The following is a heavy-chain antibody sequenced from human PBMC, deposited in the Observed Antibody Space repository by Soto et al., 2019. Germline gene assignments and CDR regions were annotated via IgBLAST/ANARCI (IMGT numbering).Heavy chain of an antibody. D-gene: IGHD2-15*01. CDR3: AREKVVVVAATRSMDYYYMDV. CDR1: GFTFSNAW. V-gene: IGHV3-48*01. CDR2: ISSSSSTI. Sequence: GGSLRLSCAASGFTFSNAWMNWVRQAPGKGLEWVSYISSSSSTIYYADSVKGRFTISRENAKNSLYLQMNSLRAEDTAVYYCAREKVVVVAATRSMDYYYMDVWGKGTTVTVSS. J-gene: IGHJ6*03.